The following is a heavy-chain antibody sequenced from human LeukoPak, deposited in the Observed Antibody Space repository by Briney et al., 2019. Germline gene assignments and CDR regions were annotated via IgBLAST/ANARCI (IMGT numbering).Heavy chain of an antibody. CDR1: GFTFSSYA. CDR3: ARWTTSTDY. D-gene: IGHD4-17*01. J-gene: IGHJ4*02. V-gene: IGHV3-64*01. Sequence: PGGSLRLSCAASGFTFSSYAMHWVRQAPGKGLEYVSAISSNGGSTYSANSVKGRFTISRDNSKNTLYLQMGSLRAEDMAVYYCARWTTSTDYWGQGALVTVSS. CDR2: ISSNGGST.